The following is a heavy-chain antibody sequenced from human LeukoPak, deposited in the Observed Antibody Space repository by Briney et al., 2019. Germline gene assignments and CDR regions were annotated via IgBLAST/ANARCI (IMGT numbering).Heavy chain of an antibody. CDR1: GXTFSTYG. Sequence: PGGSLRLSCAASGXTFSTYGMHWVRQAPGKGLEWVEVISYDGSNKYYTDSVKGRFTISRDNSKNTLYLQMNSLRAEDTAVYYCAKASNGGSYYGVIIDYWGQGTLVTVSS. D-gene: IGHD1-26*01. J-gene: IGHJ4*02. V-gene: IGHV3-30*18. CDR3: AKASNGGSYYGVIIDY. CDR2: ISYDGSNK.